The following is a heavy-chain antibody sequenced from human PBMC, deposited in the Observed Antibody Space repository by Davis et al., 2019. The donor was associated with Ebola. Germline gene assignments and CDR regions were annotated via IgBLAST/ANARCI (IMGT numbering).Heavy chain of an antibody. V-gene: IGHV4-59*08. J-gene: IGHJ2*01. CDR1: GGSISSYY. D-gene: IGHD5-24*01. CDR2: IYYSGST. CDR3: ARQRKATNQRGYFDL. Sequence: PGGSLRLSCTVSGGSISSYYWSWIRQPPGKGLEWIGYIYYSGSTNYNPSLKSRVTISVDTSKNQFSLKLSSVTAADTAVYYCARQRKATNQRGYFDLWGRGTLVTVSS.